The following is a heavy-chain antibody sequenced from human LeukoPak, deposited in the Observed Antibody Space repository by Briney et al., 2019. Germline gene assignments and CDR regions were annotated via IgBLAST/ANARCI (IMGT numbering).Heavy chain of an antibody. CDR3: AKMVHTEQWLVPFDY. D-gene: IGHD6-19*01. V-gene: IGHV3-23*01. CDR1: GFTFSNFA. CDR2: ISGSGGST. Sequence: GGSLRLSCAASGFTFSNFAINWVRQAPGKGLEWVSTISGSGGSTYYADSVKGRFTISRDNSKNTLYLQMNSLRAEDTAVYYCAKMVHTEQWLVPFDYWGQGTLVTVSS. J-gene: IGHJ4*02.